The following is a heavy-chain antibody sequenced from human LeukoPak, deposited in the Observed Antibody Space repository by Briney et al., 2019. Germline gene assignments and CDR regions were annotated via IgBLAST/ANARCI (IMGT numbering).Heavy chain of an antibody. Sequence: GGSLRLSCAASGFTFSDYYMSWIRQAPGKGLEWVSYISSSGSTIYYADSVKGRFTISRDNAKNSLYLQMNSLRAEDTAVYYCARKGIAAAPYNWFDPWGQGTLVTVSS. D-gene: IGHD6-13*01. V-gene: IGHV3-11*04. CDR1: GFTFSDYY. J-gene: IGHJ5*02. CDR2: ISSSGSTI. CDR3: ARKGIAAAPYNWFDP.